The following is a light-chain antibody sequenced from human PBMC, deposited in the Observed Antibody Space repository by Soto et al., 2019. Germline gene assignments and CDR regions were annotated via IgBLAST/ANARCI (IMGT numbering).Light chain of an antibody. CDR1: QSVSSD. Sequence: EIVITQSPATLSVSPGETATLSCRASQSVSSDLAWYQQKPGQAPRLLIYGASTRATGMPARFSGSGSGTEFTLTISSLQSEDCAVYYCQHYSNRPLTFGGGTKVEIK. CDR2: GAS. CDR3: QHYSNRPLT. J-gene: IGKJ4*01. V-gene: IGKV3-15*01.